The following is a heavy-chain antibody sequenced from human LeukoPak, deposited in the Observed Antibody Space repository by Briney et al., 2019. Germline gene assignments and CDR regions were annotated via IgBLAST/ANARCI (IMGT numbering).Heavy chain of an antibody. Sequence: ASVKVSCKASGYTFTSYDINWVRQATGQGLEWMAWMNPNSGNTGYAQKFQGRVTMTRDTSTSTVYMELSSLRSEDTAVYYCARAGITMIRNWFDPWGQGTLVTVSS. CDR3: ARAGITMIRNWFDP. CDR2: MNPNSGNT. CDR1: GYTFTSYD. J-gene: IGHJ5*02. D-gene: IGHD3-22*01. V-gene: IGHV1-8*01.